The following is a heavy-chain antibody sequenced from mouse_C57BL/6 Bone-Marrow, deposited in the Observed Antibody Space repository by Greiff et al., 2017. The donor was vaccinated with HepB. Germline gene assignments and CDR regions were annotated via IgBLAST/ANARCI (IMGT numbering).Heavy chain of an antibody. CDR2: IDPENGDT. CDR3: TTMMDY. V-gene: IGHV14-4*01. CDR1: GFNIKDDY. Sequence: EVHLVESGAELVRPGASVKLSCTASGFNIKDDYMHWVKQRPEQGLEWIGWIDPENGDTEYASKFQGKATITADTSSNTAYLQLSSLTSEGTAVYYCTTMMDYWGQGTSVTVSS. J-gene: IGHJ4*01.